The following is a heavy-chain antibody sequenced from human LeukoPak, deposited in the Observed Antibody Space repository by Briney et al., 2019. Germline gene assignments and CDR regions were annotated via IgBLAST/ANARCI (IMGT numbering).Heavy chain of an antibody. Sequence: ASVKVSCKASGYTFTGYYMHWVRQAPGQGLEWMGWINPNSGGTNYAQKFQGRVTMTRDTSISTAYMQLSRLRSDDTAVYYCARPYCTNGVCYIPWFDPWGQGTLVTVSS. J-gene: IGHJ5*02. CDR1: GYTFTGYY. CDR3: ARPYCTNGVCYIPWFDP. V-gene: IGHV1-2*02. CDR2: INPNSGGT. D-gene: IGHD2-8*01.